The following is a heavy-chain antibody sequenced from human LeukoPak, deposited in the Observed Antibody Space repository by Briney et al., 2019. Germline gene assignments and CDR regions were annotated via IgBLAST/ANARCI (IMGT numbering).Heavy chain of an antibody. Sequence: GGSLRLSCAASGFTFGNYWMTWVRQAPGKGLECVANIKQDGSEKYFLDSVKGRFSISRDNAKNSLYLQMNSLRAEDTAVYYCARDMSITTVRGVIILDAFDIWGQGTMVTVSS. CDR1: GFTFGNYW. CDR3: ARDMSITTVRGVIILDAFDI. V-gene: IGHV3-7*03. J-gene: IGHJ3*02. CDR2: IKQDGSEK. D-gene: IGHD3-10*01.